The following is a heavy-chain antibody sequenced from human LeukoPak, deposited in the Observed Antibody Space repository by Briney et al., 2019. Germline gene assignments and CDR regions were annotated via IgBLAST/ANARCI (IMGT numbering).Heavy chain of an antibody. CDR1: GFTFSSYS. CDR3: ARGLGPLWGVAFDI. J-gene: IGHJ3*02. CDR2: ISSSSSYI. D-gene: IGHD3-10*01. V-gene: IGHV3-21*01. Sequence: GGSLRLSCAASGFTFSSYSMNWVRQAPGKGLEWVSSISSSSSYIYYADSVKGRFTISRDNAKNSLYLQMNSLRAEDTAVYYCARGLGPLWGVAFDIWGQGTMVTVSS.